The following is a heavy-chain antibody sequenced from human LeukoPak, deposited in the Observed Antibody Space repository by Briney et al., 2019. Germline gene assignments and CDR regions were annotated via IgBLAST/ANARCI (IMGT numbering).Heavy chain of an antibody. Sequence: GGSLRLSCAASGFTFSDYAMGWVRQAPGKGLEWVSAISYRGGSAYYADSVKGRFTISRDNSKNTLYLQMNSLRAEDTAVYYCARSGYCSGGSCYESDYWGQGTLVTVSS. CDR1: GFTFSDYA. V-gene: IGHV3-23*01. J-gene: IGHJ4*02. D-gene: IGHD2-15*01. CDR3: ARSGYCSGGSCYESDY. CDR2: ISYRGGSA.